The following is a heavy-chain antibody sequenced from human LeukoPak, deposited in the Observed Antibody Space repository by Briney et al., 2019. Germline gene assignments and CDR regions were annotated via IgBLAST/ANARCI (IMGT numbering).Heavy chain of an antibody. CDR3: AKCSGWFVRGKDYYYYYMDV. D-gene: IGHD6-19*01. CDR2: VSTTGGST. Sequence: GGSLRLSCAASGFTFSSYEMSWVRQAPGKGLEWVSTVSTTGGSTYYADSVKGRFTISRDNSKDTLYLQMNSLRAEDTAVYYCAKCSGWFVRGKDYYYYYMDVWGKGTTVTVSS. CDR1: GFTFSSYE. J-gene: IGHJ6*03. V-gene: IGHV3-23*01.